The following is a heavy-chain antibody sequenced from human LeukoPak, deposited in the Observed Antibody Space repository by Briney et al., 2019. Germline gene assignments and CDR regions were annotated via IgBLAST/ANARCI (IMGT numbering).Heavy chain of an antibody. CDR3: ATQVDTAMVDAFDI. Sequence: SETLSLTCAVYGGSFSGYYWSWIRQPPGKGLEWIGEINHSGSTNYNPSLKSRVTISVDTSKNQFSLKLSSVTAADTAVYYCATQVDTAMVDAFDIWGQGTMVTVSS. V-gene: IGHV4-34*01. J-gene: IGHJ3*02. D-gene: IGHD5-18*01. CDR2: INHSGST. CDR1: GGSFSGYY.